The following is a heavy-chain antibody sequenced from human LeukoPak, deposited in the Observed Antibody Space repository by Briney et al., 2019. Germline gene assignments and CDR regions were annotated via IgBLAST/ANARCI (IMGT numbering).Heavy chain of an antibody. Sequence: ASVKVSCTASGYTFTGYYMHWVRQAPGQGLEWMGLINPSGGTTRYAQKFQGRVTMTRDLSTSTDYMELSSLRSDDAAVYFCARDNSVGDYAWWFDPWGQGTLVTVSS. D-gene: IGHD1-26*01. CDR3: ARDNSVGDYAWWFDP. J-gene: IGHJ5*02. V-gene: IGHV1-46*01. CDR2: INPSGGTT. CDR1: GYTFTGYY.